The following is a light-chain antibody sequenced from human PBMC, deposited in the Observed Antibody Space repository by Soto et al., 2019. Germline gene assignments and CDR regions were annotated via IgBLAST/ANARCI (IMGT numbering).Light chain of an antibody. Sequence: ATRMTQSPSSFSASTGDRVNITCRADQGVSSYLAWYQQKPGRAPKLLIYAASTLQSGVPSTGSGSGSGTYFTLTIGCLQSEDFAAEFGPQYSTYPFTCGPGTKVDVK. V-gene: IGKV1-8*01. CDR3: PQYSTYPFT. J-gene: IGKJ3*01. CDR2: AAS. CDR1: QGVSSY.